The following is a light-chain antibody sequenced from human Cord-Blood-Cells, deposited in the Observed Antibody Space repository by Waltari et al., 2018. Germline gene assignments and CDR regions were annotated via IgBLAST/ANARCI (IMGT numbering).Light chain of an antibody. CDR2: YDD. CDR1: SSNIGNNA. Sequence: QSVLTQPPSVSEAPRQRVTLSCSGSSSNIGNNAVNSYQQLPGKAPKLLIYYDDLLPSGVSDRFSGSKSGTSASLAISGLQSEDEADYYCAAWDDSLNGWVFGGGTKLTVL. J-gene: IGLJ3*02. V-gene: IGLV1-36*01. CDR3: AAWDDSLNGWV.